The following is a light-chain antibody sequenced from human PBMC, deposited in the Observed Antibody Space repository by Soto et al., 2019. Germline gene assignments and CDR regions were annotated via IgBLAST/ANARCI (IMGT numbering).Light chain of an antibody. CDR1: SSDVGGYNY. J-gene: IGLJ2*01. CDR3: RSFAGNNNLV. Sequence: QSALTQPPSASGSPGQSVTISCTGTSSDVGGYNYVSWYQQHPGKAPKLMISEVSKRPSVVPDRFSGSKSGNTASLTVSGLQAEDEADYYCRSFAGNNNLVFGGGTKLTVL. CDR2: EVS. V-gene: IGLV2-8*01.